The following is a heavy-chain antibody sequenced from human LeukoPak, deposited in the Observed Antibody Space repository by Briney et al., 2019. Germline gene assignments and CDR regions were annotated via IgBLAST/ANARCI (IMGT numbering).Heavy chain of an antibody. J-gene: IGHJ6*03. Sequence: SVKVSCKASGGTFSSYVISWVRQAPGQGLEWMGGIIPIFGTANYAQKFQGRVTITADKSTSTAYMELSSLRSEDTAVYYCARGRSGSSPFGVYYYYMDVWGKGTTVTVSS. CDR3: ARGRSGSSPFGVYYYYMDV. CDR2: IIPIFGTA. CDR1: GGTFSSYV. V-gene: IGHV1-69*06. D-gene: IGHD6-6*01.